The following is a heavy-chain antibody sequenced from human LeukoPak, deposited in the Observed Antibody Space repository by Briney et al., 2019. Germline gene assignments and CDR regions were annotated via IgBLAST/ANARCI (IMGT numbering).Heavy chain of an antibody. CDR3: ACSGRGPFDA. D-gene: IGHD6-19*01. Sequence: PGGSLRLSCAASGFTFSDYWMSWVRQAPGKGLEWVATTKQDASEKYYVDSVKGRFTISRDNVKNSLFFQMSSLRAEDTAVYYCACSGRGPFDAWGQGTMVTVSS. CDR1: GFTFSDYW. CDR2: TKQDASEK. J-gene: IGHJ3*01. V-gene: IGHV3-7*01.